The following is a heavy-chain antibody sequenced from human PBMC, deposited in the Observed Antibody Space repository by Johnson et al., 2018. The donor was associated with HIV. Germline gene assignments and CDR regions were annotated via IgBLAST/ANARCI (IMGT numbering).Heavy chain of an antibody. D-gene: IGHD6-13*01. J-gene: IGHJ3*02. V-gene: IGHV3-20*04. CDR2: INWSGDST. CDR3: ARGKGAAAGLDAFDI. CDR1: GFTVSSNY. Sequence: VQLVESGGGAVQPGRSLRLSCAASGFTVSSNYMSWVRQAPGKGLEWVTGINWSGDSTEYADSVKGRFTVSRDNARNSLYLQINGLRAEDTAFYYCARGKGAAAGLDAFDIWGQGTMVTVSS.